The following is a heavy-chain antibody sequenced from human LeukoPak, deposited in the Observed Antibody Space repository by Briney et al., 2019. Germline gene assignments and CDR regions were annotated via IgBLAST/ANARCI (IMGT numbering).Heavy chain of an antibody. Sequence: SETLSLTCAVYGGSFSGYYWSWIRQPPGKGLEWIGEINHSGSTNYNPSLKSRVTISVDTSKNQFSLKLSSVTAADTAVYYCARGMRQWLVYYYYCYMDVWGKGTTVTVSS. V-gene: IGHV4-34*01. CDR3: ARGMRQWLVYYYYCYMDV. D-gene: IGHD6-19*01. CDR1: GGSFSGYY. CDR2: INHSGST. J-gene: IGHJ6*03.